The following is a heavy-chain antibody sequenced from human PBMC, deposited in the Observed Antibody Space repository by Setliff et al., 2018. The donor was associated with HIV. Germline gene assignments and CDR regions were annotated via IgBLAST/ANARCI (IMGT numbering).Heavy chain of an antibody. V-gene: IGHV4-59*11. CDR2: IYYSGST. Sequence: SETLSLTCTVSGGSIRSHYWSWIRQPPGKRLEWIGYIYYSGSTNYNPSLKSRVTISVDTAKNQFSLKLSSVTSADTAVYYCAKGAGFYGDYTFDYWGQGHLVTVPQ. J-gene: IGHJ4*02. CDR1: GGSIRSHY. CDR3: AKGAGFYGDYTFDY. D-gene: IGHD4-17*01.